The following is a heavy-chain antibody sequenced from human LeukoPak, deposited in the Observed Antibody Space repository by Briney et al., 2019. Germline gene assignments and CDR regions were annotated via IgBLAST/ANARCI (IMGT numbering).Heavy chain of an antibody. D-gene: IGHD4-23*01. J-gene: IGHJ4*02. Sequence: SETLSLTCTVSGGSISSYYWSWIRQPPGKGLEWIGYIYYSGSTNYNPTLKSRVTISVDTSKNQFSLELSSVTAADTAVYYCARHADPVAPGDWGQGTLVTVSS. CDR1: GGSISSYY. V-gene: IGHV4-59*08. CDR2: IYYSGST. CDR3: ARHADPVAPGD.